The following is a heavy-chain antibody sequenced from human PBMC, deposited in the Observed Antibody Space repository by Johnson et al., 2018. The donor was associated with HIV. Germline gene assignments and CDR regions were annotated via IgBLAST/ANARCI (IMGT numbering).Heavy chain of an antibody. V-gene: IGHV3-13*01. CDR1: GFSVSTYD. Sequence: EMQLVESGGGLVQPGGSLRLSCAASGFSVSTYDMHWVRQATGKGLDWVSVIGTAGDTYYLGSVKGRFTISRENAKNSLYLQMNSLRAGDTAVYYCARAGRWSGDTFDIWGQGTMVTVSS. CDR2: IGTAGDT. CDR3: ARAGRWSGDTFDI. D-gene: IGHD3-10*01. J-gene: IGHJ3*02.